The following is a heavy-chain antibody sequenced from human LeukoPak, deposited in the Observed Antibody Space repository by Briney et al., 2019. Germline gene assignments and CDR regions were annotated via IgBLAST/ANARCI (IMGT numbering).Heavy chain of an antibody. D-gene: IGHD6-19*01. CDR1: GGTFSSYA. CDR2: IIPIFGTA. CDR3: AREAVADKYYYYYYMDV. J-gene: IGHJ6*03. V-gene: IGHV1-69*13. Sequence: GASVKVSCKXSGGTFSSYAISWVRQAPGQGLEWMGGIIPIFGTANYAQKFQGRVTITADESTSTAYMELSSLRSEDTAVYYCAREAVADKYYYYYYMDVWGKGTTVTVSS.